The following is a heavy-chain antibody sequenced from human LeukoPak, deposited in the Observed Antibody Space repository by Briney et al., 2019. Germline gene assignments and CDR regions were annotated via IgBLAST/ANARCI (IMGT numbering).Heavy chain of an antibody. V-gene: IGHV1-2*06. D-gene: IGHD6-19*01. CDR3: ARFSSGWYGGDYYYMDV. J-gene: IGHJ6*03. CDR1: GYTSTGYY. CDR2: INPNSGGT. Sequence: GASVKVSCKASGYTSTGYYMHWVRQAPGQGLEWMGRINPNSGGTNYAQKFQGRVTMTRDTSISTAYMELSRLRSDDTAVYYCARFSSGWYGGDYYYMDVWGKGTTVTVSS.